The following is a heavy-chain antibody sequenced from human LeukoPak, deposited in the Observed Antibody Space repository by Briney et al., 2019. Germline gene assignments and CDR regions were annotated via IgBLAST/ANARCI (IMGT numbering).Heavy chain of an antibody. CDR3: ARVLRFLEWSHGEYYFDY. D-gene: IGHD3-3*01. V-gene: IGHV4-38-2*02. CDR1: GYSISSGYY. Sequence: SETLSLTCTVSGYSISSGYYWGWIRQPPGKGLEWIGSIYHSGSTYYNPSLKSRVTISVDTSKNQFSLKLSSVTAADTAVYYCARVLRFLEWSHGEYYFDYWGQGTLVTVSS. CDR2: IYHSGST. J-gene: IGHJ4*02.